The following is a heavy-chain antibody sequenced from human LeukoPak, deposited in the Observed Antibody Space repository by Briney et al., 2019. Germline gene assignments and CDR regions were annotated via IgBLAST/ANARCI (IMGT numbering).Heavy chain of an antibody. J-gene: IGHJ3*02. CDR1: GFTFSSYA. CDR3: ARVDDLDAFDM. V-gene: IGHV3-30*04. CDR2: ISDDGSNK. Sequence: GGSLRLSCAASGFTFSSYAMHWVRQAPGKGLEWVAVISDDGSNKYYADSAKGRFTISRDNSKSTLYLQMNSLRAEDTAVYYCARVDDLDAFDMWGQGTMVTVSS. D-gene: IGHD2-2*03.